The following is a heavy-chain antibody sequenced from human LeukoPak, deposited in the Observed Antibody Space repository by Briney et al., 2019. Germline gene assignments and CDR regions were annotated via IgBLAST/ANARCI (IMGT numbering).Heavy chain of an antibody. CDR1: GGTFSSYA. J-gene: IGHJ4*02. CDR2: IIPIFGTA. CDR3: ARGVSYYFDY. Sequence: SVKVSCKASGGTFSSYAISWVRQALGQGLEWMGGIIPIFGTANYAQKFQGRVTITADESTSTAYMELSSLRSEDSAVYYCARGVSYYFDYWGQGTLVTVSS. V-gene: IGHV1-69*13.